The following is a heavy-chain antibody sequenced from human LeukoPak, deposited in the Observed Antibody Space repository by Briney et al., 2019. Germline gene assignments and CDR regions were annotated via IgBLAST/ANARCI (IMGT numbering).Heavy chain of an antibody. J-gene: IGHJ5*02. CDR3: VRDKIAAAGGGA. CDR2: IHPYSGGT. V-gene: IGHV1-2*02. D-gene: IGHD6-25*01. Sequence: ASVKVSCKASGYIFSDYHMHWVRQVPGQGPEWMGWIHPYSGGTNYAQKFQGRLSMTRDMSISTAYMELNTLTSDDTAVCFCVRDKIAAAGGGAWGQGTLVTVSS. CDR1: GYIFSDYH.